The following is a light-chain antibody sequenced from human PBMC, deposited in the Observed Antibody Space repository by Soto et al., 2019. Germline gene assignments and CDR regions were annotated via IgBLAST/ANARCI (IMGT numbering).Light chain of an antibody. Sequence: EIGITQAPATLSVPPGERSTLSCMASQIVSSDLSWYQQKPGQAPRLLIYRASTRATGIPARFSGSGSGTEFTLTISRLQSEDFAVYYCQQYNAWPPTWTFGQGTTVDIK. V-gene: IGKV3-15*01. J-gene: IGKJ1*01. CDR2: RAS. CDR1: QIVSSD. CDR3: QQYNAWPPTWT.